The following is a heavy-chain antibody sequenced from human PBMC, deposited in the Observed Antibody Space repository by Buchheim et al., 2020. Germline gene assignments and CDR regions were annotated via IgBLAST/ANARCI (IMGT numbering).Heavy chain of an antibody. CDR2: IYYSGST. CDR3: ARNHVVVTRGAFDY. Sequence: QLQLQESGPGLVKPSETLSLTCTVSGGSISSSSYYWGWIRQPPGKGLEWIGSIYYSGSTYYSPSLKSRVTISVDTSKNQSSLKLSSVTAADTAVYYCARNHVVVTRGAFDYWGQGTL. CDR1: GGSISSSSYY. J-gene: IGHJ4*02. V-gene: IGHV4-39*07. D-gene: IGHD2-21*02.